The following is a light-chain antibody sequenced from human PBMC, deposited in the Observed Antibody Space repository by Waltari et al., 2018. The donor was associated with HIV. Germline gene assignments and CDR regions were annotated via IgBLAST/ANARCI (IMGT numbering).Light chain of an antibody. J-gene: IGKJ2*01. CDR2: AAS. CDR1: QSISNW. Sequence: DIQMTQSPSTLSASVADRVSITVRASQSISNWLAWYQQKPGKPPTLLIYAASILEDEVPSRFSGSGSGTEFTLTISSLQPDDFATYFCQQYNTYSPYTFGQGTKLEIK. V-gene: IGKV1-5*03. CDR3: QQYNTYSPYT.